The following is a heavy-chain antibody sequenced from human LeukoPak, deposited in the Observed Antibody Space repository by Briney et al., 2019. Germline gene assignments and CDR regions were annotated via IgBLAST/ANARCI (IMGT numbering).Heavy chain of an antibody. CDR1: GDTFLSYG. D-gene: IGHD5-18*01. V-gene: IGHV1-2*02. CDR2: INPNSGGT. CDR3: ARLGMGTTHAFDI. J-gene: IGHJ3*02. Sequence: ASVKVSCKASGDTFLSYGINWVRQAPGQGLEWMGWINPNSGGTNYAQKFQGRVTMTRDTSISTAYMELSRLRSDDTAVYYCARLGMGTTHAFDIWGQGTMVTVSS.